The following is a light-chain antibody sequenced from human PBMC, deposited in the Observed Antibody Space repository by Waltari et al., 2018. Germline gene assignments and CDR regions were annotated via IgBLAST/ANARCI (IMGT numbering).Light chain of an antibody. CDR3: LQYLSSPHT. V-gene: IGKV3-20*01. CDR2: GAS. Sequence: EIVLTQSPDTLSLSPGERATLSCRASQSVSSSLAWYQQKPGQAPRRLFYGASNRATGNPDGFSGSGSGTDFTLTISRLEPEDFVVYYCLQYLSSPHTFGQGTKLEIK. CDR1: QSVSSS. J-gene: IGKJ2*01.